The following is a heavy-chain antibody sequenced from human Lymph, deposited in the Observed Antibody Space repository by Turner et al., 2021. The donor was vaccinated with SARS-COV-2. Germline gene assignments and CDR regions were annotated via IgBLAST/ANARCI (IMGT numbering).Heavy chain of an antibody. CDR1: AGSLSSSSYY. CDR2: IYYSGGT. J-gene: IGHJ2*01. D-gene: IGHD2-8*01. V-gene: IGHV4-39*01. Sequence: QFQMQDSGPGLVKPSETRSVTCTVSAGSLSSSSYYWGGIRQHPGKGLEWIGSIYYSGGTYYNPDHTGRVTVSVNTSKNQFSLKLSSVTAADTAVYYCARHANTTNDVYYTGQDWYFGLWGRGTLVTVSS. CDR3: ARHANTTNDVYYTGQDWYFGL.